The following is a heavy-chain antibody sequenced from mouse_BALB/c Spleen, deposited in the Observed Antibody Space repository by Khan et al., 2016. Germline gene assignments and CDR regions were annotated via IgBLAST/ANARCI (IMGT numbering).Heavy chain of an antibody. CDR2: ISYSGDT. J-gene: IGHJ4*01. CDR1: GYSITSDYA. D-gene: IGHD2-3*01. V-gene: IGHV3-2*02. Sequence: EVQLQESGPGLVKPSQSLSLTCTVTGYSITSDYAWNWVRQFPGNKLEWMGYISYSGDTRYNPSLKSRISITRDTSKNQFFLHLNSVTSEDTATYDCARRGNGYYFYGLDIWGQGTSVTVSS. CDR3: ARRGNGYYFYGLDI.